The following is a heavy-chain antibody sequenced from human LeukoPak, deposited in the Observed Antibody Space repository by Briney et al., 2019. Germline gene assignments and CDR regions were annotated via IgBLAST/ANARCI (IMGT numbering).Heavy chain of an antibody. J-gene: IGHJ3*01. CDR3: ARSSYSSSSSV. D-gene: IGHD6-6*01. CDR1: GFTFSGFW. CDR2: INSDGSEG. V-gene: IGHV3-7*03. Sequence: PGGSLRLSCAVSGFTFSGFWMSWSRQAPGKGLEWVPSINSDGSEGYYADVVKGRFTISRDNAKNSLYLQINSLRAEDTAVYYCARSSYSSSSSVWGQGTMVTVSS.